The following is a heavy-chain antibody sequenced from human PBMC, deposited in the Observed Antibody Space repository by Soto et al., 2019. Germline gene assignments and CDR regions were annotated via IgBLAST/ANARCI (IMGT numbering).Heavy chain of an antibody. CDR1: GGSISSSSYY. D-gene: IGHD3-10*01. CDR2: IYYSGST. V-gene: IGHV4-39*07. J-gene: IGHJ3*02. CDR3: ARRYGSAFDI. Sequence: SETLSLTCTVSGGSISSSSYYWGWIRQPPGKGLEWIGSIYYSGSTYYNPSLKSRVNISVDTSKNQFSMKLSSVTAADTAVYYCARRYGSAFDIWGQGTMVTVSS.